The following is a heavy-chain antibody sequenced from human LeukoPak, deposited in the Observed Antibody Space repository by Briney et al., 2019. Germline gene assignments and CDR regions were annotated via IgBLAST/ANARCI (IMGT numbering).Heavy chain of an antibody. CDR2: ISSSSSYI. CDR3: ARAGSSWYEFDY. V-gene: IGHV3-21*01. J-gene: IGHJ4*02. Sequence: PGGSLRLSCAASGFTFSSYSMNWVRQAPGKGLEWVSSISSSSSYIYYADSVKGRFTISRDNAKNSLYLQMNSLRAEDTAVYYCARAGSSWYEFDYWGQGTLVTVSS. D-gene: IGHD6-13*01. CDR1: GFTFSSYS.